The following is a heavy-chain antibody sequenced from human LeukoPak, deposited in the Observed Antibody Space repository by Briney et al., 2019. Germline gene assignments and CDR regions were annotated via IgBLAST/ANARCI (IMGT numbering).Heavy chain of an antibody. V-gene: IGHV5-51*01. D-gene: IGHD3-9*01. Sequence: GESLKISCKGSGYSFTSYWIGWVRQMPGKGLEWMGIIYPGDSDTRYSPSFQGQVTISADKSISTAYLQWSSLKASDTAMYYCATLTYYDILTGYSGAFDIWVQGTMVTVSS. CDR2: IYPGDSDT. CDR3: ATLTYYDILTGYSGAFDI. J-gene: IGHJ3*02. CDR1: GYSFTSYW.